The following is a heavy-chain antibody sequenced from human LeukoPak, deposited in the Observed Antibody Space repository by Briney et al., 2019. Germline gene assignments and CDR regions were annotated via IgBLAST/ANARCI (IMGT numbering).Heavy chain of an antibody. J-gene: IGHJ6*02. V-gene: IGHV3-21*04. Sequence: PGGSLRLSCAASGFTFSSYSMNWVRQAPGKGLEWVSSISSSSSYIYYADSVKGRFTISRDNAKNSLYLQMNSLRPEDTAVYYCATRVYCGGDCYSSHGMDVWGPGTMVTVSS. CDR1: GFTFSSYS. CDR3: ATRVYCGGDCYSSHGMDV. CDR2: ISSSSSYI. D-gene: IGHD2-21*02.